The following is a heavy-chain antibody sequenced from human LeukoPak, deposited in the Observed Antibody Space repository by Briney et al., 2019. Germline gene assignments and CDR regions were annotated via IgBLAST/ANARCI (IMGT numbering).Heavy chain of an antibody. CDR3: AGYYDFWSGYYSLNYYYYYGMDV. J-gene: IGHJ6*02. V-gene: IGHV4-39*01. Sequence: SETLSLTCTVSGGSISGSSYYWGWIRQPPGKGLEWIGSIYYSGSTYYNPSLKSRVTISVDTSKNQFSLKLSSVTAADTAVYYCAGYYDFWSGYYSLNYYYYYGMDVWGQGTTVTVSS. CDR2: IYYSGST. D-gene: IGHD3-3*01. CDR1: GGSISGSSYY.